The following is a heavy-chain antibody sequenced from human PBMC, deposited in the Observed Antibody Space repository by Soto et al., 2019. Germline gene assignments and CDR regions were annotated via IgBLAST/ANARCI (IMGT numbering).Heavy chain of an antibody. D-gene: IGHD6-19*01. J-gene: IGHJ4*02. V-gene: IGHV3-53*01. CDR1: GFTVSGDY. CDR2: IHFGGNT. CDR3: TKVSPQWLVHDY. Sequence: VGSLRLSCAASGFTVSGDYVRWVRQAPGKGLECVSVIHFGGNTYYADSVKGRFTVSRDNSKNTLYLQMNSLRVEDTAIYFCTKVSPQWLVHDYWGQGTLVTVSS.